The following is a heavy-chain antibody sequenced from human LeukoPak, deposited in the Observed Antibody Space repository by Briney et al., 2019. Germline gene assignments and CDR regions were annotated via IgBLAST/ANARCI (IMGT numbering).Heavy chain of an antibody. V-gene: IGHV3-23*01. CDR2: ISSSSSYI. J-gene: IGHJ4*02. CDR1: GFTFSSYA. CDR3: ATYGVIWGSYRYPDY. Sequence: GGSLRLSCAASGFTFSSYAMSWVRQAPGKGLEWVSSISSSSSYIYYADSVKGRFTISRDNSKNTLYLQMNSLRAEDTAVYYCATYGVIWGSYRYPDYWGQGTLVTVSS. D-gene: IGHD3-16*02.